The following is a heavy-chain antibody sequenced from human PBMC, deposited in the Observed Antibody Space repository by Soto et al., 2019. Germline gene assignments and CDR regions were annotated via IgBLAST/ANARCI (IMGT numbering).Heavy chain of an antibody. V-gene: IGHV3-64D*06. CDR1: GFTFSTAW. D-gene: IGHD3-22*01. CDR3: VKGEYYYDSSGYYPFDY. CDR2: TSTNGRRT. Sequence: GGSLRLSWAASGFTFSTAWLSWVRQAPGKGLEYVSSTSTNGRRTHYAQYVKGSFPLSRAHSKNTQYIQMSSMTADDTAVYYCVKGEYYYDSSGYYPFDYWGQGTLVTVSS. J-gene: IGHJ4*02.